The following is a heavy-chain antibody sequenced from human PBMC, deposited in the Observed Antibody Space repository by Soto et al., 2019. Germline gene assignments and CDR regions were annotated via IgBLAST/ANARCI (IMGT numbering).Heavy chain of an antibody. CDR2: INAGNGNT. D-gene: IGHD3-10*01. J-gene: IGHJ5*02. Sequence: GASVKVSCKASGYTFITYAVHWVRQAPGQRLEWMGWINAGNGNTKYSQKFQGRVTITRDTSASTAYMELSSLRSEDTAVYYCARVLVVRGALQWFDPWGQGTLVTVSS. V-gene: IGHV1-3*01. CDR1: GYTFITYA. CDR3: ARVLVVRGALQWFDP.